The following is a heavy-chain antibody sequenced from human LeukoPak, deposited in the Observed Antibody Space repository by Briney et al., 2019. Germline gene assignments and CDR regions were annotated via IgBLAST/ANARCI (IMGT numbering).Heavy chain of an antibody. J-gene: IGHJ4*02. D-gene: IGHD2-2*01. V-gene: IGHV3-33*06. CDR2: IWYDGSNK. CDR3: AKDGALSTSWYFYCDY. CDR1: GFTFSSYG. Sequence: PGRSLRLSCAASGFTFSSYGMHWVRQAPGKGLEWVAVIWYDGSNKYYADSVKGRFTISRDNSKNTLYLQMNSLRAEDTAVYYCAKDGALSTSWYFYCDYWGQGTLVTVSS.